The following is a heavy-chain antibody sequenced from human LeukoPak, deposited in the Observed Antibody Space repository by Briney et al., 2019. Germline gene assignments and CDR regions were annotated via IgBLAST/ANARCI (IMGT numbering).Heavy chain of an antibody. J-gene: IGHJ4*02. CDR2: MDYSGRT. D-gene: IGHD3-3*01. CDR1: GGSISTFH. Sequence: SETLSLTCTVSGGSISTFHWSWIRQPPGKGLEWIGYMDYSGRTKYISSLKSRITMSVDTSKNQFSLRLSSVTAADTAVYYCARWSGSSGPFDYWGQGTLATVSS. V-gene: IGHV4-59*01. CDR3: ARWSGSSGPFDY.